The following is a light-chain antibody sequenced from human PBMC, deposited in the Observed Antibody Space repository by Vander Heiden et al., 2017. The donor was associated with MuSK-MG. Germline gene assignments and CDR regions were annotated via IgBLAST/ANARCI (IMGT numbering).Light chain of an antibody. CDR2: AAS. CDR3: LQSDSTRWT. V-gene: IGKV1-39*01. CDR1: QSISSY. Sequence: DIQMTQSPSSLSASVGDRVTITCRASQSISSYLNWYQQKPGKAPKLLIYAASSLQSGVPSRFSGSGSGTDFTLTISSLQPEDFATYYCLQSDSTRWTFGQGTRVEMK. J-gene: IGKJ1*01.